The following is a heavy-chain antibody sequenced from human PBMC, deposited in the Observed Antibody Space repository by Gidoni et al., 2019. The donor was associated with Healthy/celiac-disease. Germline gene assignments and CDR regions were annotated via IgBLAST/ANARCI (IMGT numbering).Heavy chain of an antibody. V-gene: IGHV3-48*01. CDR3: ARVTEWELHY. CDR2: ISSSSSTI. Sequence: EVQLVESGGGLVQPGGSLRLSCAASGFTFSSYSMNWVRQAPGKGLEWVSYISSSSSTIYYADSVKGRFTISRDNAKNSLYLQMNSLRAEDTAVYYCARVTEWELHYWGQGTLVTVSS. J-gene: IGHJ4*02. D-gene: IGHD1-26*01. CDR1: GFTFSSYS.